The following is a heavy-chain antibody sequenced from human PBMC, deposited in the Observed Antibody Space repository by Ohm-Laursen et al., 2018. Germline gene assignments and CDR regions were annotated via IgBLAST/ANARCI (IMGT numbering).Heavy chain of an antibody. J-gene: IGHJ4*02. CDR2: ISGNGATA. CDR1: GFTFSSYA. CDR3: AKDGQWLVYFDY. D-gene: IGHD6-19*01. Sequence: SLRLSCAASGFTFSSYAMSWVRQVPGEGLEWVSVISGNGATAYYADSVKGRFTISRDNSKDTLYLQMNSLRAEDTAVYYCAKDGQWLVYFDYWGQGTLVTVSS. V-gene: IGHV3-23*01.